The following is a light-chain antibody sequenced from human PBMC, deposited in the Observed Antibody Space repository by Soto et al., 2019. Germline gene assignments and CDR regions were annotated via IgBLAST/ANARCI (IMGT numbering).Light chain of an antibody. J-gene: IGLJ1*01. CDR2: SNN. CDR3: AAWDDSLNGHV. Sequence: QSALTQPPSACGNTGQRVTISYSGSSSNIGSNTVNWYQQLPGTAPKLLIYSNNQRPSGVPDRFSGSKSGTSASLAISGLQSEDEADYYCAAWDDSLNGHVFGTGTKVTVL. CDR1: SSNIGSNT. V-gene: IGLV1-44*01.